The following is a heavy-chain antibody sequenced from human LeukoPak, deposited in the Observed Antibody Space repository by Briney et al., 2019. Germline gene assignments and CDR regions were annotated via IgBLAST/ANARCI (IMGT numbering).Heavy chain of an antibody. CDR1: GGSFSGYY. CDR3: ARGDLITISY. V-gene: IGHV4-34*01. D-gene: IGHD3-3*01. J-gene: IGHJ4*02. Sequence: SETLSLTCAVYGGSFSGYYWSWIRQPPGKGLEWIGEINHSGSTNYNPSLKSRVTISVDTSKNKFSLKLSSVTAADTAVYYCARGDLITISYWGQGTLVIVSS. CDR2: INHSGST.